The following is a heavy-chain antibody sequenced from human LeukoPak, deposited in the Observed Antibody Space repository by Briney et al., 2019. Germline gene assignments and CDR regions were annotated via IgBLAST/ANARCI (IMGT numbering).Heavy chain of an antibody. J-gene: IGHJ6*03. D-gene: IGHD3-10*01. Sequence: SETLSLTCTVSGGSISSYYWSWIRQPPGKGLEWIGEINHSGSTNYNPSLKSRVTISVDTSKNQFSLKLSSVTAADTAVYYCARRGQARYYYYYMDVWGKGTTVTISS. CDR2: INHSGST. CDR1: GGSISSYY. CDR3: ARRGQARYYYYYMDV. V-gene: IGHV4-34*01.